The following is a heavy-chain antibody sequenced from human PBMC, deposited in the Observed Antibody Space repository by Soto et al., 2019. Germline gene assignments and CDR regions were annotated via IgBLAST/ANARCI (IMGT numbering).Heavy chain of an antibody. D-gene: IGHD3-10*01. CDR2: IYYTGST. J-gene: IGHJ4*02. CDR1: GGSISDSSYY. Sequence: QLQLQQSGPGLVKPSETLSLTCTVSGGSISDSSYYWGWVRQPPGEGLEWIGSIYYTGSTYYNASLKSRVTISVDTSKNQLFLKLRSVTAADTAVYYCAGHYWFGDYWGQGTLVTVSS. CDR3: AGHYWFGDY. V-gene: IGHV4-39*01.